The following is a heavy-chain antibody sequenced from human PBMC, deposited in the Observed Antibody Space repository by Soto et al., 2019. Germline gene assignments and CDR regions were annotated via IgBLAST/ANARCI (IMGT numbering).Heavy chain of an antibody. Sequence: SDMLALTCTVSGFPVSSGSYSLSWIRQPPGKGLEWIGYIYYSGSTNYNPSLKSRVTISVDTSKNQFSLKLSSVTAADTAVYYCARVPKTCSGGSCYEVTFDYWGQGTLVTVSS. V-gene: IGHV4-61*01. CDR2: IYYSGST. CDR1: GFPVSSGSYS. J-gene: IGHJ4*02. CDR3: ARVPKTCSGGSCYEVTFDY. D-gene: IGHD2-15*01.